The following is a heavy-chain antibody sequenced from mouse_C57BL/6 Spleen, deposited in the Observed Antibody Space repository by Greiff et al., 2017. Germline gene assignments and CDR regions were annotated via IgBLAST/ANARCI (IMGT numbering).Heavy chain of an antibody. V-gene: IGHV1-54*01. D-gene: IGHD1-1*01. CDR3: ARWELLNWYFDV. Sequence: QVQLQQSGAELVRPGTSVKVSCKASGYAFTNYLIEWVKQRPGQGLEWIGVINPGSGGTNYNEKFKGKATLTADKSSSTAYMQLSSLTSEDSAVYFCARWELLNWYFDVWGTGTTVTVSS. CDR2: INPGSGGT. J-gene: IGHJ1*03. CDR1: GYAFTNYL.